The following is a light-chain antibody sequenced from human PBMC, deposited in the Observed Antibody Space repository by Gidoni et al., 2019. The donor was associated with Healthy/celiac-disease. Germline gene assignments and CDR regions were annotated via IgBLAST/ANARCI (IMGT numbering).Light chain of an antibody. CDR3: QQYNSYPWT. Sequence: DIPMTPSPSPLSASVGDRVTITCRASQSISSWLAWYQQKPGKAPKLLIYKASSLESGVPSRFSGSGSGTEFTLTISSLQPDDFATYYCQQYNSYPWTFGQGTKVEIK. J-gene: IGKJ1*01. CDR2: KAS. V-gene: IGKV1-5*03. CDR1: QSISSW.